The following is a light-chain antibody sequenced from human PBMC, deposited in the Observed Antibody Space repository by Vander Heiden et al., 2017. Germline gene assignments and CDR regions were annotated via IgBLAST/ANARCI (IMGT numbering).Light chain of an antibody. CDR3: LQDYSYPRT. CDR1: QGIRND. CDR2: AAS. V-gene: IGKV1-6*01. J-gene: IGKJ1*01. Sequence: AIQMTQSPSSLSASVGDRVIITCRASQGIRNDLGWYQQRPGKAPKLLIHAASSLQTGVPLRFSGSGSGTDFTLTISSLQPEDFATYYCLQDYSYPRTFGQGTKVEIK.